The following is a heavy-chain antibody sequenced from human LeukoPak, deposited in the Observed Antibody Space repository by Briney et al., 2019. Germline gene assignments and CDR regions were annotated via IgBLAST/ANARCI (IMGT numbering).Heavy chain of an antibody. Sequence: PGGSLRLSCAASGFTFSSYAMSWVRQAPGKGLEWVSTISGSGESTYYADPVKGRFTISRDNSKNTLYLQMNSLRAEDTAVYYCAKRGSGSYYKGSFDYWGQGTLVTVSS. CDR1: GFTFSSYA. CDR3: AKRGSGSYYKGSFDY. V-gene: IGHV3-23*01. J-gene: IGHJ4*02. CDR2: ISGSGEST. D-gene: IGHD3-10*01.